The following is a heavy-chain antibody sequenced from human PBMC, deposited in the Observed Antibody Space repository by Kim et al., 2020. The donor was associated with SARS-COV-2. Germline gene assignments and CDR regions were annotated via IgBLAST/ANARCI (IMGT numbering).Heavy chain of an antibody. J-gene: IGHJ6*02. D-gene: IGHD4-17*01. CDR1: GGSISSYY. CDR3: ATTTGPPKYYYYGMDV. Sequence: SETLSLTCTVSGGSISSYYWSWIRQPAGKGLEWIGRIYTSGSTNYNPSLKSRVTMSVDTSKNQFSLKLSSVTAADTAVYYCATTTGPPKYYYYGMDVWGQGTTVTVSS. CDR2: IYTSGST. V-gene: IGHV4-4*07.